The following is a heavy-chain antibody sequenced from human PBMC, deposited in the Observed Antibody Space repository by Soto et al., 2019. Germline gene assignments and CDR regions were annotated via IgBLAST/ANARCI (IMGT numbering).Heavy chain of an antibody. D-gene: IGHD7-27*01. CDR1: GGSISSYY. CDR3: ARKLGIIGHFDY. J-gene: IGHJ4*02. CDR2: IYYSGST. V-gene: IGHV4-59*01. Sequence: PSETLSLTCTVSGGSISSYYWSWIRQPPGKGLKWIGYIYYSGSTNYNPSLKSRVTISVDTSKNQFSLKLSSVTAADTAVYYCARKLGIIGHFDYWGQGTLVTVS.